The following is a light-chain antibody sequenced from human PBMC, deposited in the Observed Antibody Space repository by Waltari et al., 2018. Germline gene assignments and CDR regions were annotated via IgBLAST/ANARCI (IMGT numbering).Light chain of an antibody. J-gene: IGLJ2*01. CDR3: SSYAGSNNLV. Sequence: QSALTQPPSASGSPGQSVTISCTGTSSDVGGYNYVYWYQQHPGKAHKLMISEVTKRPSGVPDRFSGSKSGNTASLTVSGLQAEDEADYYCSSYAGSNNLVFGGGTKLTVL. CDR2: EVT. V-gene: IGLV2-8*01. CDR1: SSDVGGYNY.